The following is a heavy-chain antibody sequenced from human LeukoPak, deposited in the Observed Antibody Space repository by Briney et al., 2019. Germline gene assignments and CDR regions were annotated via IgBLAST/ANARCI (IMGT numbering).Heavy chain of an antibody. J-gene: IGHJ4*02. Sequence: GRSLRLSCAASGFTFSSYGKHWVRQAPGKGLERVAVIWYDGSNKYYADSVKGRFTISRDNSKNTLYLQMNSLRAEDTAVYYCAREEVGAPGDYWGQGTMVTVSS. CDR3: AREEVGAPGDY. D-gene: IGHD1-26*01. CDR2: IWYDGSNK. CDR1: GFTFSSYG. V-gene: IGHV3-33*01.